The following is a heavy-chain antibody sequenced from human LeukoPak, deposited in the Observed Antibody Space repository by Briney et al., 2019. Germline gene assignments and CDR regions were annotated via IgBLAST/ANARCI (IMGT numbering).Heavy chain of an antibody. J-gene: IGHJ4*02. Sequence: PGGSLRLSCAASGFTFDDYAMHWVRQALGKGLEWVSGIAWNSGSVGYADSVKGRFTISRDNAKNSLYLQMNSLRVEDTALYYCAKVPSGYCSSTSCYTVFDYWGQGTLVTVSS. CDR1: GFTFDDYA. CDR2: IAWNSGSV. CDR3: AKVPSGYCSSTSCYTVFDY. V-gene: IGHV3-9*01. D-gene: IGHD2-2*02.